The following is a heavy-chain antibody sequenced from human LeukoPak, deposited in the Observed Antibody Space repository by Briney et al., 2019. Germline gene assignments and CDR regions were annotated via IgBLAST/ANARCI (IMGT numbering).Heavy chain of an antibody. Sequence: GESLEISCKVSGYSFTNYWIAWVRQMPGKGLEWMGIIYPGDSDIRYSPSFQGQVTISADKSISTAYLQWSSLKASDTAMYYCARPLYSRTAYYYHGMDVWGQGTTVTVSS. CDR3: ARPLYSRTAYYYHGMDV. J-gene: IGHJ6*02. CDR2: IYPGDSDI. V-gene: IGHV5-51*01. CDR1: GYSFTNYW. D-gene: IGHD2-21*01.